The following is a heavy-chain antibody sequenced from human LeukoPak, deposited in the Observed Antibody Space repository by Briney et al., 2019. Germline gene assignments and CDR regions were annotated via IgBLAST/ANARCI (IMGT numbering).Heavy chain of an antibody. CDR1: GGTFSSYA. V-gene: IGHV1-69*13. Sequence: SVKVSCKASGGTFSSYAISWGRQAPGQGLEWMGGIIPIFGTANYAQKFQGRVTITADESTSTAYMGLTRLRSEDTPVYYCARDAGGNWNDNAYWGQGTLVTVSS. CDR3: ARDAGGNWNDNAY. CDR2: IIPIFGTA. D-gene: IGHD1-1*01. J-gene: IGHJ4*02.